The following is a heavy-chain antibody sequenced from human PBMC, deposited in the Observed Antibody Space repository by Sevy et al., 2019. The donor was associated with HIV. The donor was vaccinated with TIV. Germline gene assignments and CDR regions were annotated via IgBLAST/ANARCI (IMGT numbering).Heavy chain of an antibody. J-gene: IGHJ5*02. D-gene: IGHD3-10*01. CDR1: GGSISSGGYY. V-gene: IGHV4-31*03. Sequence: SETLSLTCTVSGGSISSGGYYWSWIRQHPGKGLEWIGYIYYSGSTYYNPSLKSRVTISVDTSKNQFSLKLSAVTAADTAVYYWARDITMVRGAWFDPWGQGTLVTVSS. CDR2: IYYSGST. CDR3: ARDITMVRGAWFDP.